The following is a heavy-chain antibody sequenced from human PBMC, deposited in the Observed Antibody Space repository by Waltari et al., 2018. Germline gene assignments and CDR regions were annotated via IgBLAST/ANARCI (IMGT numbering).Heavy chain of an antibody. CDR1: GYSFTSYW. V-gene: IGHV5-51*01. Sequence: EVQLVQSGAEVKKPGESLKISCKGYGYSFTSYWIGWVRQMPGKGLEWMGIIYPGDSDTRYSPSFQGQVTISADKSISTAYLQWSSLKASDTAMYYCARIAVAGTQLVGFDYWGQGTLVTVSS. CDR3: ARIAVAGTQLVGFDY. CDR2: IYPGDSDT. D-gene: IGHD6-19*01. J-gene: IGHJ4*02.